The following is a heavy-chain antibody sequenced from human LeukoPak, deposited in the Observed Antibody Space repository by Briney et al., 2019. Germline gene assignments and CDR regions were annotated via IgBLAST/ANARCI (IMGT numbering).Heavy chain of an antibody. D-gene: IGHD3-22*01. CDR2: IYTSGST. CDR1: GGSISSGSYY. Sequence: SETLSLTCTVSGGSISSGSYYWSWIRQPAGKGLEWIGRIYTSGSTNYNPSLKSRVTISVDTSKNQFSPKLSSVTAADTAVYYCARDRTYYYDIWGQGTLVTVSS. J-gene: IGHJ4*02. V-gene: IGHV4-61*02. CDR3: ARDRTYYYDI.